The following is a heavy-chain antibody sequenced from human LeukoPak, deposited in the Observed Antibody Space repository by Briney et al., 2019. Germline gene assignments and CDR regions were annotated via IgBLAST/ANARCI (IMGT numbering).Heavy chain of an antibody. CDR3: ARPQTYYYGSGSYPYYYGMDV. V-gene: IGHV1-18*01. CDR1: GYTFTSYG. Sequence: ASVKVSCKASGYTFTSYGISWVRQAPGQGLEWMGWISAYNGNTNYAQKLQGRVTMTTDTSTSTAYMELRSLRSDDTAVYYCARPQTYYYGSGSYPYYYGMDVWAKGPRSPSP. J-gene: IGHJ6*02. CDR2: ISAYNGNT. D-gene: IGHD3-10*01.